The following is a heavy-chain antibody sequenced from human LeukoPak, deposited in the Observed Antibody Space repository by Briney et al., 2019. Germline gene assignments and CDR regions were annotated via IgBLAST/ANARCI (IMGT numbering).Heavy chain of an antibody. D-gene: IGHD1-26*01. CDR2: ISVYNGNT. CDR3: ARGGRYSGSYRVYYYYMDV. J-gene: IGHJ6*03. Sequence: ASVNVSCKSSGYTFTSYGISWVRQAPGQGLEWMGCISVYNGNTNYAQKLQGRVTMTTDTSTSTAYMELRSLRSDDTAVYYCARGGRYSGSYRVYYYYMDVWGKGTTVTVSS. CDR1: GYTFTSYG. V-gene: IGHV1-18*01.